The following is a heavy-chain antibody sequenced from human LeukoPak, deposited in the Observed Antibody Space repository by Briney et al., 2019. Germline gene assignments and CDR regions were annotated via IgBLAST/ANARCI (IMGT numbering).Heavy chain of an antibody. CDR3: VKDDHGDSPD. Sequence: GGSQRLSCSASGLTFSSYAMHWVRQAPGKGLEYVSGIRSSGGTTYYADSVKGRFTISRDNSKNTLYLQMSSLRLEDTAVYYCVKDDHGDSPDWGQGTLVTVSS. V-gene: IGHV3-64D*09. CDR1: GLTFSSYA. J-gene: IGHJ4*02. D-gene: IGHD4-17*01. CDR2: IRSSGGTT.